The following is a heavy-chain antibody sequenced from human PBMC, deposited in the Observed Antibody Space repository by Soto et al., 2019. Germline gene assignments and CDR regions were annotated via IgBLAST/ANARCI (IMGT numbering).Heavy chain of an antibody. J-gene: IGHJ4*02. CDR2: INSDGSSR. CDR1: GFTFSSYW. CDR3: VRTSLVVAAATRADY. Sequence: EVQLVESGGGLVQPGGSLRLSCAASGFTFSSYWMNWVRQAPGKGLVWVSRINSDGSSRSYADSVKGRFTMSRDKAKNTLYKQMNSLRADDTAVYYCVRTSLVVAAATRADYWGQGTLVTVSS. V-gene: IGHV3-74*01. D-gene: IGHD2-15*01.